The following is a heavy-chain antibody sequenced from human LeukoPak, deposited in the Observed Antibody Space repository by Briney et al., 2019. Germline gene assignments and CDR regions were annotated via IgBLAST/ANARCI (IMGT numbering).Heavy chain of an antibody. Sequence: GGSLRLSWAASGFTFTSYGMHWVRQAPGKGLEWVGVILYDGSNTYYADSGKGRFTISRDNSKKSLYMEMNSLRAEDTAVYYCAKDGLYGAGCFHHWGQGTLVTVSS. J-gene: IGHJ4*02. CDR1: GFTFTSYG. D-gene: IGHD3-10*01. CDR3: AKDGLYGAGCFHH. V-gene: IGHV3-30*18. CDR2: ILYDGSNT.